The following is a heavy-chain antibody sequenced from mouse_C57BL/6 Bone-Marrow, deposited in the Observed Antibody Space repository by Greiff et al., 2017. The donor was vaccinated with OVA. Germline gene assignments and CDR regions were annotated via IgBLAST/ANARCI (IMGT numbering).Heavy chain of an antibody. CDR3: TTRGWDDY. CDR1: GFNIKDDY. Sequence: VQLQQSGAELVRPGASVKLSCTASGFNIKDDYMHWVKQRPEQGLEWIGWIDPENGDTEYASKFQGKATITADTSSNTAYLQLSSLTSEDTAVYYCTTRGWDDYWGQGTLVTVSA. J-gene: IGHJ3*01. CDR2: IDPENGDT. D-gene: IGHD4-1*01. V-gene: IGHV14-4*01.